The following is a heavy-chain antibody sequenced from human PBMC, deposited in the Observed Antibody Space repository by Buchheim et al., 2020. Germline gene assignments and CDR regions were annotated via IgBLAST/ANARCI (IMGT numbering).Heavy chain of an antibody. CDR2: IWYDGSNK. CDR3: ARDRSYYGSGGSPDYYYGMDV. D-gene: IGHD3-10*01. CDR1: GFTFSSYG. J-gene: IGHJ6*02. V-gene: IGHV3-33*01. Sequence: QVQLVESGGGVVQPGRSLRLSCAASGFTFSSYGMHWVRQAPGKGLEWVAVIWYDGSNKYYADSVKGRFTISRDNSKNTLYLQMNSLRAEDTAVYYCARDRSYYGSGGSPDYYYGMDVWGQGTT.